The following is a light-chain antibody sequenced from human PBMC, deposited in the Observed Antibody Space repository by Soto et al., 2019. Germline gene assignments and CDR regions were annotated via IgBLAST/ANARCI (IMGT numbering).Light chain of an antibody. Sequence: QSVLTQPPSASGTPGQRVTISCPGSYSDIGSNYVYWYQHLPGTAPKLLIYKNNQRPSGVPDRFSGSKSGTSASLAISGLRSEDEADYYCAAWDDSLSAWVFGGGTKLPS. V-gene: IGLV1-47*01. J-gene: IGLJ3*02. CDR3: AAWDDSLSAWV. CDR1: YSDIGSNY. CDR2: KNN.